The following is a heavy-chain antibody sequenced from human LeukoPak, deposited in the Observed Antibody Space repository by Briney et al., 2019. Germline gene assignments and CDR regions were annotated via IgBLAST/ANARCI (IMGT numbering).Heavy chain of an antibody. CDR1: GGSITSSY. D-gene: IGHD3-9*01. Sequence: SETLSLTCTVSGGSITSSYWSWIRQSPGKGLEWIGYIHYTGSTNYNPSLRSRVTMLIDTSKNQFSLKLSSVTAADTAVYYCARGRYSAGDNWFDPWGQGTLVTVSS. V-gene: IGHV4-59*01. J-gene: IGHJ5*02. CDR3: ARGRYSAGDNWFDP. CDR2: IHYTGST.